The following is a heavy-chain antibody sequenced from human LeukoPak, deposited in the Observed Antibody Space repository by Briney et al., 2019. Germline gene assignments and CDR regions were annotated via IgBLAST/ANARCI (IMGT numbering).Heavy chain of an antibody. J-gene: IGHJ5*02. CDR3: AREGRTGWHWFDP. V-gene: IGHV4-61*01. Sequence: NASETLSLTCTVSGGSISSSSYYWSWIRQPPGKGLEWIGRIDVGGSTNYNPSLKSRVAISMDMSKKQFSLKMTHVTAADTAVYYCAREGRTGWHWFDPWGQGTLVTVSS. CDR2: IDVGGST. CDR1: GGSISSSSYY. D-gene: IGHD3-10*01.